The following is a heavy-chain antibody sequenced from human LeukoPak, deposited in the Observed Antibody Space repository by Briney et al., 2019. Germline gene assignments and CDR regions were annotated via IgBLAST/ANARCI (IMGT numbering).Heavy chain of an antibody. J-gene: IGHJ6*04. V-gene: IGHV3-30*04. CDR2: ISYDGSNK. Sequence: GRSLRLSCAASGFTFSSYAMHWVRQAPGKGLEWVAVISYDGSNKYYADSVKGRFTISRDNSKNTLYLQMNSLRAEDTAVYYCAKDLRIVVVPAATYGMDVWGKGTTVNGSP. D-gene: IGHD2-2*01. CDR3: AKDLRIVVVPAATYGMDV. CDR1: GFTFSSYA.